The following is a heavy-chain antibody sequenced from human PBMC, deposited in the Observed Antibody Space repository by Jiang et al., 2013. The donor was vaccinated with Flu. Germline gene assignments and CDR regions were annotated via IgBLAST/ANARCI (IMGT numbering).Heavy chain of an antibody. CDR3: ATHGGDGPKSGLFDF. CDR2: IYYSGNT. V-gene: IGHV4-39*01. CDR1: GGSVTHIKYV. J-gene: IGHJ4*02. Sequence: LLKPSETLSLTCIVSGGSVTHIKYVLGLAPPAPGKGLEWIGSIYYSGNTYRNPSLESRLTVSVDTSQNQFSLRLSSVTAADTALYYCATHGGDGPKSGLFDFWGQGTLVTVSS. D-gene: IGHD3-16*01.